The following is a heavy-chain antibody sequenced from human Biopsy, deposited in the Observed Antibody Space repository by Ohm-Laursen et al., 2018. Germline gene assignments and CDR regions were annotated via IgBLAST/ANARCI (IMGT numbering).Heavy chain of an antibody. CDR1: GDSISTYY. J-gene: IGHJ2*01. CDR2: IYYTGNA. V-gene: IGHV4-59*01. D-gene: IGHD3-22*01. CDR3: ARDRGFYSDRTVPGYFDL. Sequence: TLSLTCTVSGDSISTYYWSWIRQPPGKGLQWIGYIYYTGNADYNPSLQSRVTISVDTSKNHFSLRLRSMTPADTAIYYCARDRGFYSDRTVPGYFDLWGRGTLVTVSS.